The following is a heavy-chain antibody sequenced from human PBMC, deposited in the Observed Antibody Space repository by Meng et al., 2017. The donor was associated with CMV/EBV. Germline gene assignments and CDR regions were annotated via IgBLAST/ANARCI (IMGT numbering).Heavy chain of an antibody. CDR1: GGSISSSSYY. J-gene: IGHJ5*02. CDR2: IYYSGST. CDR3: ARVSNWNDNWFDP. V-gene: IGHV4-39*07. D-gene: IGHD1-20*01. Sequence: SETLSLTCTVSGGSISSSSYYWGWIRQPPGKGLEWIGSIYYSGSTYYNPSLKSRVTISVDTSKNQFSLKLSSVTAADTAVYYCARVSNWNDNWFDPWGQGTLVTSPQ.